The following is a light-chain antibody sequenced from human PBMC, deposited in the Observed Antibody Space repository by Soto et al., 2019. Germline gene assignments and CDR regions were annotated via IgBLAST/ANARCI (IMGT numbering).Light chain of an antibody. Sequence: DIQMTQSPSTLSASAGDRVTITCRASQSISIWLAWYQQKLGKAPKLLINDASSLESGVPSRFTGSGSGTEFTLTISNLQPDDFATYYCQQFHNFPITFGQGTRLEIK. CDR2: DAS. V-gene: IGKV1-5*01. CDR3: QQFHNFPIT. J-gene: IGKJ5*01. CDR1: QSISIW.